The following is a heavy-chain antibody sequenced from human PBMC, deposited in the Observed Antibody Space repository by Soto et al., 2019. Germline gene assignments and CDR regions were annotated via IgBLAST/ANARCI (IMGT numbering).Heavy chain of an antibody. CDR1: GYSFTSYW. V-gene: IGHV5-51*01. D-gene: IGHD2-2*01. CDR3: ARGYCTTTICDPWFDP. Sequence: GESLKMSCTGIGYSFTSYWIGWVRQMPGKALEWMGIIYPGDSETRYSPSFQGQVTISVDKSITTAYLQWTSLQASDTAVYYCARGYCTTTICDPWFDPWGQGTLVTVSS. CDR2: IYPGDSET. J-gene: IGHJ5*02.